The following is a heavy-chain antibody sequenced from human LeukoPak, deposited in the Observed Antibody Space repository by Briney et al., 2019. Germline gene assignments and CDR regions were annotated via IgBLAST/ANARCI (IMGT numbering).Heavy chain of an antibody. CDR3: AKARTGIAVVSAIDY. Sequence: GGSLRLSCAASGLTFRNYAMSWVRQAPGKGLEWVSGISDSGGSTHYADSVKGRFTISRDNSKNTLYLQMNSLRAEDTAVYFCAKARTGIAVVSAIDYWGQGTLVSVSS. CDR1: GLTFRNYA. V-gene: IGHV3-23*01. J-gene: IGHJ4*02. D-gene: IGHD2-21*02. CDR2: ISDSGGST.